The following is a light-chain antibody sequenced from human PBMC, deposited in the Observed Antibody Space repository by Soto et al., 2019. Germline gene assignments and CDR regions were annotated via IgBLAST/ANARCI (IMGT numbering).Light chain of an antibody. V-gene: IGLV2-14*01. Sequence: QSALTQPASVSGSPLQSITISCTGTSSDVGGYNYVSWYQQHPGKAPKLMIYDVSNRPPGVSNRFSGSKSGNTASLTISGLQAEDEADYYCSSYTSSSTLVVFGGGTKVTVL. CDR3: SSYTSSSTLVV. CDR2: DVS. J-gene: IGLJ2*01. CDR1: SSDVGGYNY.